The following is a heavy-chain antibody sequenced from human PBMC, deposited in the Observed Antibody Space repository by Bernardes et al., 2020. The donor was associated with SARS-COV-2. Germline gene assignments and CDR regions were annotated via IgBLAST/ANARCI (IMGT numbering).Heavy chain of an antibody. Sequence: SETLSLTCTASGGSISSYYWSWIRHPAGKGLEWIGRIYISGSTNYNPSLKSRVTMSVDTSKNQFSLKLSSVTAADTAVYYCARGKMTTVLEYWGQGTLVTVSS. CDR1: GGSISSYY. J-gene: IGHJ4*02. CDR2: IYISGST. CDR3: ARGKMTTVLEY. D-gene: IGHD4-17*01. V-gene: IGHV4-4*07.